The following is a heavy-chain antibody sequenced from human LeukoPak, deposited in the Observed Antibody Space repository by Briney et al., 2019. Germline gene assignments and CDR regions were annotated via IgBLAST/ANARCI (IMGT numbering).Heavy chain of an antibody. CDR1: GFTFSSYW. CDR3: ARGSGRYYDFWSGYYTFDY. D-gene: IGHD3-3*01. Sequence: GGSLRLSCAASGFTFSSYWMSWVCQAPGKGLEWVANIKQDGSEKYYVDSVKGRFTISRDNAKNSLYLQMNSLRAEDTAVYYCARGSGRYYDFWSGYYTFDYWGQGTLVTVSS. V-gene: IGHV3-7*01. CDR2: IKQDGSEK. J-gene: IGHJ4*02.